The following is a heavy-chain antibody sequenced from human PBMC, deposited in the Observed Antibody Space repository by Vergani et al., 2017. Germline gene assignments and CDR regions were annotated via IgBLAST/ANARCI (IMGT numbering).Heavy chain of an antibody. Sequence: EVQLVESGGGLAQPGGSLRLSCAASGFTFSSYWMHWVRQAPGNGLVWVSRINSDGSTTSYADSVKGRFTISRDNAKNTLYLQMNSLRVEDTAIYYCTRLAGTLNWGQGTLVTVSS. CDR3: TRLAGTLN. CDR1: GFTFSSYW. D-gene: IGHD6-19*01. V-gene: IGHV3-74*01. CDR2: INSDGSTT. J-gene: IGHJ4*02.